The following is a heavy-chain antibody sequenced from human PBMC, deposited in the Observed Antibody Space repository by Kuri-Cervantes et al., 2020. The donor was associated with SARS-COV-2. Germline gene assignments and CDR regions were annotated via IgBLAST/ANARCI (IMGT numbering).Heavy chain of an antibody. Sequence: GESLKISCAASGFTFSSYAMSWVRQAPGKRLEWVSAISGSGGSTYYADSVKGRFTISRDNSKNTLYLQMNSLRAEDTAVYYCAKGDYCSSTSCYSYYYYYGMDVWGQGTTVTVSS. CDR1: GFTFSSYA. D-gene: IGHD2-2*01. J-gene: IGHJ6*02. V-gene: IGHV3-23*01. CDR2: ISGSGGST. CDR3: AKGDYCSSTSCYSYYYYYGMDV.